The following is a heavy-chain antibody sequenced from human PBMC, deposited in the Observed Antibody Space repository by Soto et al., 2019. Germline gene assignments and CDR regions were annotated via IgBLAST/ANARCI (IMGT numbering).Heavy chain of an antibody. V-gene: IGHV3-23*01. D-gene: IGHD5-12*01. CDR2: ISGSGDNT. CDR3: AKETGHRGPYDY. Sequence: EVQLLESGGGLVQPGGSLRLSCAASAFTFRNYGMNWVRKAPGKGLEWVSAISGSGDNTYYADSVKGRFTISRDNSKNILYLQMNSLRAEDTAVYYCAKETGHRGPYDYWCQGTLVTVSS. CDR1: AFTFRNYG. J-gene: IGHJ4*02.